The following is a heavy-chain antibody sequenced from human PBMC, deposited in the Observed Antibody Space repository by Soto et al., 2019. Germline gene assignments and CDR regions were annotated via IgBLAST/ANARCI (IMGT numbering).Heavy chain of an antibody. Sequence: PGGSLRLSCVASGFTFSNYNMNWVRQAPGKGLEWVSHISTTKTIYYADSVKGRFTVSRDNAENSLYLQMNSLRAEDTAVYYCTTSLYCSTDGCSTPWGQGTRVTVSS. CDR1: GFTFSNYN. J-gene: IGHJ5*02. CDR2: ISTTKTI. V-gene: IGHV3-48*01. D-gene: IGHD2-15*01. CDR3: TTSLYCSTDGCSTP.